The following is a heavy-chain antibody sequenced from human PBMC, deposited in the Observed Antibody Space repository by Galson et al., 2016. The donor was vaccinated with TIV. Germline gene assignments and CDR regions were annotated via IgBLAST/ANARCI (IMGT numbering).Heavy chain of an antibody. J-gene: IGHJ4*02. CDR2: MYPGDSDT. CDR1: GYTFTSLW. Sequence: QSGAEVKKPGESLKISCKASGYTFTSLWIGWVRRVPGKGLEWMGIMYPGDSDTIYSPSFQGQVTISADKSIPTVYLQWSSLKASDAAMYYCARQGPTKGSLGYWGQGTLLTVSS. CDR3: ARQGPTKGSLGY. D-gene: IGHD1-26*01. V-gene: IGHV5-51*01.